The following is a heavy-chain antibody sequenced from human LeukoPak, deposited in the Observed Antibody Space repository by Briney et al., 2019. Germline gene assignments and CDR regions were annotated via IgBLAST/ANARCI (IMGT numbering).Heavy chain of an antibody. D-gene: IGHD1-26*01. CDR1: GFTFSSYW. Sequence: SGGSLRLSCAASGFTFSSYWMSWVRQAPGKGLEWVANIKQEGSEKYYVDSVKGRFTISRDNAKNSLYLQMNSLRAEDTAVYYCARRRDSGSLQHFDYWGQGTLVTVSS. CDR2: IKQEGSEK. J-gene: IGHJ4*02. V-gene: IGHV3-7*03. CDR3: ARRRDSGSLQHFDY.